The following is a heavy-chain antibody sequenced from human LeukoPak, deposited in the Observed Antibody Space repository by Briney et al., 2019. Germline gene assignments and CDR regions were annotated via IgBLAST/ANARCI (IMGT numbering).Heavy chain of an antibody. V-gene: IGHV1-69*05. D-gene: IGHD6-13*01. Sequence: VASVKVSCKASGGTFSSYAISWVRQAPGQGLEWMGGIIPIFGTANYAQKFQGRVTTTTDESTSTAYMELSSLRSEDTAVYYCARADSSSPMAGFDPWGQGTLVTVSS. J-gene: IGHJ5*02. CDR2: IIPIFGTA. CDR1: GGTFSSYA. CDR3: ARADSSSPMAGFDP.